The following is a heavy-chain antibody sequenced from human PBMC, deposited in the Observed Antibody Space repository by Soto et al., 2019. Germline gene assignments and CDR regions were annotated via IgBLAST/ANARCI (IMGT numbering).Heavy chain of an antibody. CDR2: ISWNSGNI. CDR1: GFTFDDYA. J-gene: IGHJ4*02. Sequence: VPLEESGGALVQPGRSLRLSCAASGFTFDDYAMYWVRQVLGKGLERVSSISWNSGNIGYADSVKGRFTTSRDHAENSLYLQMNSLRPEDTALYYCVRSKGGYSYGTPFDYWGQGTLVTVSS. CDR3: VRSKGGYSYGTPFDY. V-gene: IGHV3-9*01. D-gene: IGHD5-18*01.